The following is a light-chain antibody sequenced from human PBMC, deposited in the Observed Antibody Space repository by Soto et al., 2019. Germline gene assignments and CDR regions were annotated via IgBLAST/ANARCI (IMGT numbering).Light chain of an antibody. CDR2: EGS. CDR3: CSYAGSSTYV. Sequence: QSALTQPDSVSGSPGQSITISCTGTSSDVGSYNLVSWYQQHPGKAPKLMIYEGSTRPSGVSNRFSGSKSGNTASLTISGLQAEDEADYYCCSYAGSSTYVFGTGTKVTVL. V-gene: IGLV2-23*01. CDR1: SSDVGSYNL. J-gene: IGLJ1*01.